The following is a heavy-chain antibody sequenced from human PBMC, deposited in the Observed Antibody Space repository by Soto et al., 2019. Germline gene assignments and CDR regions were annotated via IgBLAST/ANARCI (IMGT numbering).Heavy chain of an antibody. CDR3: AALIAAAGTTETWFDP. CDR1: GFTFTSSA. Sequence: SVKVSCKASGFTFTSSAVQWVRQARGQRLEWIGWIVVGSGNTNYAQKFQERVTITRDMSTSTAYMELSSLRSEDTAVYYCAALIAAAGTTETWFDPWGQGTLVTISS. V-gene: IGHV1-58*01. D-gene: IGHD6-13*01. CDR2: IVVGSGNT. J-gene: IGHJ5*02.